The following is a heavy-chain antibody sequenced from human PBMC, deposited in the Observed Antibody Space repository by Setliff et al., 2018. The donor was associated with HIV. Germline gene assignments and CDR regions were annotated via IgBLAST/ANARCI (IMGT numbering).Heavy chain of an antibody. CDR3: VRGLGSEFDY. V-gene: IGHV3-9*01. Sequence: GGSLRLSCAASGFTLDDYAMHWVRQAPGKGLEWVSGISWNSGNIDYADSVKGRFTISRDNAKNSLYLQMNSLKIEDTAVYYCVRGLGSEFDYWGQGTLVTVSS. CDR2: ISWNSGNI. D-gene: IGHD2-15*01. CDR1: GFTLDDYA. J-gene: IGHJ4*02.